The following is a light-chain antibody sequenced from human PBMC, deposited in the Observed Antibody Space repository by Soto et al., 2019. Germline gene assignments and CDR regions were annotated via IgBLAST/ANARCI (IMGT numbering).Light chain of an antibody. CDR2: EAS. CDR1: SSDVGSYNL. J-gene: IGLJ3*02. V-gene: IGLV2-23*01. Sequence: QSALTQPASVSGSPGQSITISCTGTSSDVGSYNLVSWYQQHPGKAPKVMIYEASKRPSGVSNRFSGSKSGNTASLTISGLQAEDEADYYCCAYAGSSVLVFGGGTKVTVL. CDR3: CAYAGSSVLV.